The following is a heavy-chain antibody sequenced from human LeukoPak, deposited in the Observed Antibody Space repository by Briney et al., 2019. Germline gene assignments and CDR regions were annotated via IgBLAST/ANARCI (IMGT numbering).Heavy chain of an antibody. J-gene: IGHJ4*02. Sequence: GGSLRLSCAASGFTFSGSAVHWVRQASGKGLEWVGRIRSKANNYATAYAASVKGRFTISRDDSKNTAYLQMNSLKTEDTAVYYCTRPKFGLGSYETPIDYWGQGTLVTVSS. CDR1: GFTFSGSA. CDR2: IRSKANNYAT. V-gene: IGHV3-73*01. D-gene: IGHD3-10*01. CDR3: TRPKFGLGSYETPIDY.